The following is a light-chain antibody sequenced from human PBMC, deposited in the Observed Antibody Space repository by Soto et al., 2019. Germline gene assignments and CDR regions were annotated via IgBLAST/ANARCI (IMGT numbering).Light chain of an antibody. Sequence: TLSGSASQSVCSNVAWYQQKPGLAPRLLIHPSATRATGIPARFSGRGSGTFFTLTISGLQSEDFATYYCQQYDNWPPTTFGQGTRLEIK. CDR1: QSVCSN. CDR3: QQYDNWPPTT. J-gene: IGKJ5*01. CDR2: PSA. V-gene: IGKV3-15*01.